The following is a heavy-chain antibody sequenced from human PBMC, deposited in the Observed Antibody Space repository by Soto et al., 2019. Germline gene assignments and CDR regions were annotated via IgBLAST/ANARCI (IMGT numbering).Heavy chain of an antibody. CDR2: IIPILGIA. CDR1: GGTFSSHN. CDR3: ARRGYGSRWPNVYMDV. J-gene: IGHJ6*03. D-gene: IGHD6-13*01. Sequence: SVKVSRKAFGGTFSSHNISLVRQAPGQWLEWMGRIIPILGIANYAQKFQGRVTITADKSTSTAYMELSSLRSEDTAVYYCARRGYGSRWPNVYMDVWGKGTTVTVSS. V-gene: IGHV1-69*02.